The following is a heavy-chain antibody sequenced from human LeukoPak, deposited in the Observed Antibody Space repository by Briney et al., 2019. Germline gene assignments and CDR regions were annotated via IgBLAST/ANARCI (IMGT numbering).Heavy chain of an antibody. CDR3: AKGGYGIQLWWAFDI. CDR2: ISDSGGST. V-gene: IGHV3-64*04. J-gene: IGHJ3*02. D-gene: IGHD5-18*01. CDR1: GFPFSSYA. Sequence: GGSLRLSCSASGFPFSSYAMHWVRQAPGKGLEYVSAISDSGGSTHYADSVKGRFTISRDSSKNTLYLQMNSLRPEDTAIYYCAKGGYGIQLWWAFDIWGQGTMVTVSS.